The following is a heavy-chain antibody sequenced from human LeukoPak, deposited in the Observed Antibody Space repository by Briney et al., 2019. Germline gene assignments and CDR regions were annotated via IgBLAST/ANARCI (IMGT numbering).Heavy chain of an antibody. CDR3: ASRYSYGWHEAFDI. D-gene: IGHD5-18*01. J-gene: IGHJ3*02. V-gene: IGHV4-34*01. Sequence: SETLSLTCAVYGGSFSGYYWSWIRHPPPKGLEWIGEINLSGSTSSNPSLNSRVTISVDTSKNQYSLKLSSVTAADPAVHYCASRYSYGWHEAFDIWGQGTMVTVSS. CDR1: GGSFSGYY. CDR2: INLSGST.